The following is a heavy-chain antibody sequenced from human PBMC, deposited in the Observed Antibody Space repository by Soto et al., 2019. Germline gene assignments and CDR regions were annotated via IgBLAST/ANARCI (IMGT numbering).Heavy chain of an antibody. V-gene: IGHV3-48*03. CDR2: ISSSGSTI. J-gene: IGHJ4*02. Sequence: GGSLRLSCAASGFTFSSYEMNWVRQAPGKGLEWVSYISSSGSTIYYADSVKGRFTISRDNAKNSLYLQMNSLRAEDTAVYYCAREGRYSSPGYWGQGTLVPVSS. D-gene: IGHD5-18*01. CDR1: GFTFSSYE. CDR3: AREGRYSSPGY.